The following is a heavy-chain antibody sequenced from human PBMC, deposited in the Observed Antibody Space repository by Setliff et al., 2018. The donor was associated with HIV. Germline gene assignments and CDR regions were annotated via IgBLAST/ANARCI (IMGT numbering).Heavy chain of an antibody. Sequence: PGGSLRLSCAASGFTFDDYGMSWVRQAPGKGLEWVSGIDGNGGSTRYADSVKGRFAISRDNAKNTVYLQMYSLRVDDTAAYYCAKGVKWLGPWGQGTVVTVSS. CDR1: GFTFDDYG. J-gene: IGHJ5*02. V-gene: IGHV3-20*04. D-gene: IGHD3-16*01. CDR3: AKGVKWLGP. CDR2: IDGNGGST.